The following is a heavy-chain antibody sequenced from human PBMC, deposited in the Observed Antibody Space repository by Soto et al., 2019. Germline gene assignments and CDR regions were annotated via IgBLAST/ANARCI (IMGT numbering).Heavy chain of an antibody. V-gene: IGHV3-30*18. CDR2: ISYDGSNK. J-gene: IGHJ6*02. Sequence: GGSLRLSCAASGFTFGSYGMHWVRQAPGKGLEWVAVISYDGSNKYYADSVKGRFTISRDNSKNTLYLQMNSLRAEDTAVYYCAKDRLEHYYYYGMDVWGQGTTVTVSS. CDR3: AKDRLEHYYYYGMDV. D-gene: IGHD1-1*01. CDR1: GFTFGSYG.